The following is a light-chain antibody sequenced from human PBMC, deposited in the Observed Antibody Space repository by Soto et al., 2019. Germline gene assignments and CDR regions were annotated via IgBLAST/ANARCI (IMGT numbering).Light chain of an antibody. Sequence: EILMTQSPATLSVSPGERVTFSCRASQSVSYYLAWYQQKPGQAPRLLLYDASTRATGIPVRFSGSGSGTEFTLTISSLQSEDFGGYYCQQNKDWPGTFGQGPKVEIK. J-gene: IGKJ1*01. CDR2: DAS. CDR3: QQNKDWPGT. CDR1: QSVSYY. V-gene: IGKV3-15*01.